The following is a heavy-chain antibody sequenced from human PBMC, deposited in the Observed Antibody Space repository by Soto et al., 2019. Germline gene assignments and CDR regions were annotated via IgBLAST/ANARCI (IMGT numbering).Heavy chain of an antibody. CDR1: GGSISSYY. J-gene: IGHJ4*02. V-gene: IGHV4-59*08. Sequence: SETLSLTCTGSGGSISSYYWSWIRQPPGKGLEWIGYIYYSGSTNYNPSLKSRVTISVDTSKNQFSLKLNSMTAADTAVYYCARRNYGSGSTYFDYWGQGTLVTVSA. D-gene: IGHD3-10*01. CDR2: IYYSGST. CDR3: ARRNYGSGSTYFDY.